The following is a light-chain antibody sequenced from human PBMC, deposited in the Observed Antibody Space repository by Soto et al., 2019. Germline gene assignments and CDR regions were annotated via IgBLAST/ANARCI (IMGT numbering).Light chain of an antibody. CDR1: QSLSSSY. Sequence: EIVMTQSPATLSLSPGERATLSCRASQSLSSSYLAWYQQKPGQAPRLLIYGASSRATGIPDRFSGSGSGTDFTLTITRLEPEDFVVYYCQQYGSSPKTFGQGTKVEIK. J-gene: IGKJ1*01. CDR3: QQYGSSPKT. V-gene: IGKV3-20*01. CDR2: GAS.